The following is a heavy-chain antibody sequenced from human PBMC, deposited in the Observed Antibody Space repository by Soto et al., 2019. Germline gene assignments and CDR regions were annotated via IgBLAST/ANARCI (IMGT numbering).Heavy chain of an antibody. D-gene: IGHD3-16*01. CDR3: ARLVSGGGLYFDY. CDR2: IYPGDSDT. J-gene: IGHJ4*02. Sequence: GGSLKISWKGSGYSFTRYLIGWVRQMPGEGLEGMGIIYPGDSDTRYSPSFQGQATISADKSISTAYLQWSSLKASDTAMYYCARLVSGGGLYFDYWGQGTLVTVSS. V-gene: IGHV5-51*01. CDR1: GYSFTRYL.